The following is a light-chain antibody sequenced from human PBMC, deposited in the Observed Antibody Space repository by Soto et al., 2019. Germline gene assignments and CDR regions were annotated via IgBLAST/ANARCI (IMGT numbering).Light chain of an antibody. CDR3: SSDSSTWV. J-gene: IGLJ3*02. CDR1: GNVGSFKY. V-gene: IGLV2-14*01. Sequence: QSVLTQPASVSGSPGQSITMSCTGIGNVGSFKYVSWYQHHPGKAPKLLIYEVTNRPSGVSNRFSGSKSANTASLTISGLQDEDEAHYYCSSDSSTWVFGGGTKLTVL. CDR2: EVT.